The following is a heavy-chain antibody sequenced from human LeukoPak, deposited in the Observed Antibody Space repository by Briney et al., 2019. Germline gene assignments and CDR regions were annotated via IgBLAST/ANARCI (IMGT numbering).Heavy chain of an antibody. CDR2: IYYSGST. D-gene: IGHD2-2*01. CDR1: GGSISSSSYY. J-gene: IGHJ4*02. CDR3: ARHCSSTSCSFDY. Sequence: SETLSLTCTVSGGSISSSSYYWGWIRXXXXXGLEWIGSIYYSGSTYYNPSLKSRVTISVDTSKNQFSLKLSSVTAADTAVYYCARHCSSTSCSFDYWGQGTLVTVSS. V-gene: IGHV4-39*01.